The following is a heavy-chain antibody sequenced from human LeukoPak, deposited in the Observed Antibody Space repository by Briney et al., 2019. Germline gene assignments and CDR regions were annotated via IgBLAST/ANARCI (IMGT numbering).Heavy chain of an antibody. Sequence: SETLSLTCAVYGGSFSGYYWSWIRQPPGKGVEWIGEINHSGSTNYNPSLKSRVTISVDASKNQFSLKLSSVTAADTAVYYCARLVGNWFDPWGQGTLVTVSS. CDR2: INHSGST. V-gene: IGHV4-34*01. CDR1: GGSFSGYY. J-gene: IGHJ5*02. CDR3: ARLVGNWFDP.